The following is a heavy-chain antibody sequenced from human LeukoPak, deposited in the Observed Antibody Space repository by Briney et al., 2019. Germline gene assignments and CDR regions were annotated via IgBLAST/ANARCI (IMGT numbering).Heavy chain of an antibody. Sequence: MTSETLSLTCSVSGGSVSNYYWSWIRQPPGKGLEWIGYVYYTGSTNYNPSLKSRVTMFEDKSKNQFSLRLYSVTVADTAAYYCARHFAYSSSSYFDYWGQGSLVTVSS. V-gene: IGHV4-59*08. J-gene: IGHJ4*02. CDR3: ARHFAYSSSSYFDY. CDR1: GGSVSNYY. D-gene: IGHD6-6*01. CDR2: VYYTGST.